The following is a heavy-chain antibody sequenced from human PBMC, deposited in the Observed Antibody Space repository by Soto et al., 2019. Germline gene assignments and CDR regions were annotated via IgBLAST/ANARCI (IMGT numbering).Heavy chain of an antibody. CDR3: ARVARVRARLGSHHYYCYMDV. D-gene: IGHD7-27*01. CDR2: TYYRPKWYN. J-gene: IGHJ6*03. V-gene: IGHV6-1*01. Sequence: PSQTLSLTCAISGDSVSSNSAAWNWIRQSPSRGLEWLGRTYYRPKWYNDYAVSVKSRITINPDTSKNQFSLQLNSVTPEDTAVYYCARVARVRARLGSHHYYCYMDVWGKGTTVTVSS. CDR1: GDSVSSNSAA.